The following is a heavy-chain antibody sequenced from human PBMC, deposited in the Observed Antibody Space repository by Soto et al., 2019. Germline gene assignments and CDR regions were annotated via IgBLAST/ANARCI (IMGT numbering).Heavy chain of an antibody. J-gene: IGHJ6*02. CDR2: ISGGGDST. V-gene: IGHV3-23*01. D-gene: IGHD3-10*01. CDR1: GFTSSDYA. Sequence: EGQLLESGGGLVQPGGSLRLSCAASGFTSSDYAMSWVRQAPGNGLEWVSLISGGGDSTYYADSVKGRFTISRDNSKNTLYLQMNSLRAEDTAVYYCAKDVLLWFGELTPGAFYGMDVWGQGTAVTVSS. CDR3: AKDVLLWFGELTPGAFYGMDV.